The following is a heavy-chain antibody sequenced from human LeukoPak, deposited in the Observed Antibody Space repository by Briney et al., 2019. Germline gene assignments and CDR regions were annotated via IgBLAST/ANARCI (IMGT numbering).Heavy chain of an antibody. CDR2: IYYSGST. CDR1: GGSISSGGYY. V-gene: IGHV4-31*03. CDR3: ARAPPRGAGGTNFDY. Sequence: SETLSLTCTVSGGSISSGGYYWSWIRQHPGKGLEWIGYIYYSGSTYYNPSLKSRVTISVDTSKNQFSLKLSSVTAADTAVYYCARAPPRGAGGTNFDYWGQGTLVTVSS. D-gene: IGHD2-15*01. J-gene: IGHJ4*02.